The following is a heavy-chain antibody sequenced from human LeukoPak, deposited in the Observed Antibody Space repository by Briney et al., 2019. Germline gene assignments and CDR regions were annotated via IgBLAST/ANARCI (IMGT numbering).Heavy chain of an antibody. CDR2: IYYSGST. CDR1: GGSISSHY. Sequence: PETLSLTCTVSGGSISSHYWSWIRQPPGKGLEWIGYIYYSGSTNYNPSLKSRVTISVDTSKNQFSLKLSSVTAADTAVYYCARGPSVDYYYYMDVWGKGTTVTVSS. CDR3: ARGPSVDYYYYMDV. J-gene: IGHJ6*03. V-gene: IGHV4-59*11.